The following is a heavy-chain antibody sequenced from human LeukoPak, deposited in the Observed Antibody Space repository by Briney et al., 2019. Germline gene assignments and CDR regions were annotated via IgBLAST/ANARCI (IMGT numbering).Heavy chain of an antibody. J-gene: IGHJ4*02. CDR3: ARAGRHPSSTSGLFDY. Sequence: SETLSLTCTVSGGSISSGSYYWSWIRQPAGKGLEWIGRIYTSGSTNYNPSLKSRVTISVDTSKNQFSLKLSSVTAADTAVYYCARAGRHPSSTSGLFDYWGQGTLVTVSS. V-gene: IGHV4-61*02. CDR2: IYTSGST. CDR1: GGSISSGSYY. D-gene: IGHD2-2*01.